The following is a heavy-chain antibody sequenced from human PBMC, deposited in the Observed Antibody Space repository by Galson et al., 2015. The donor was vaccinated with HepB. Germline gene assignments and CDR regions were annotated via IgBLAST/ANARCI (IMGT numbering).Heavy chain of an antibody. D-gene: IGHD2-2*01. CDR2: IWYDGSNK. J-gene: IGHJ6*03. Sequence: SLRLSCAASGFTFSSYGMHWVRQAPGKGLEWVAVIWYDGSNKYYADSVKGRFTISRDNSKNTLYLQMNSLKTEDTAVYYCTTAVLPAARRYYYMDVWGKGTTVTVSS. CDR3: TTAVLPAARRYYYMDV. CDR1: GFTFSSYG. V-gene: IGHV3-33*01.